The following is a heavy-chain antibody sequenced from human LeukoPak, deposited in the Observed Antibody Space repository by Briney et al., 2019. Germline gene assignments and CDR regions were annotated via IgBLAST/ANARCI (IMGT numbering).Heavy chain of an antibody. V-gene: IGHV3-30-3*02. CDR2: ISYDGSNK. Sequence: PGGSLRLSCAASGFTFSSYAMHWVRQAPGKGLEWVAVISYDGSNKYYADSVKGRFTISRDSSKNTLFLHMNSLRTEDTAIYYCAKHQLRSNDYWGQGTLVTVSS. D-gene: IGHD4-17*01. J-gene: IGHJ4*02. CDR3: AKHQLRSNDY. CDR1: GFTFSSYA.